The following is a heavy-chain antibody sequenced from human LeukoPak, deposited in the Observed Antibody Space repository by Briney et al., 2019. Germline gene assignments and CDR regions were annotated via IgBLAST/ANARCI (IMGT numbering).Heavy chain of an antibody. Sequence: SETLSLTCAVSGASISSSNYYWGWVRQSPGKGLEWIGNIYSSGNTYYNASLKSRVTMYIDTSKNQFSLKLSSVTAADTAVYYCAATVRYYYDSSGYYLSFSWFDPWGQGTLVTVSS. D-gene: IGHD3-22*01. CDR2: IYSSGNT. V-gene: IGHV4-39*01. CDR1: GASISSSNYY. CDR3: AATVRYYYDSSGYYLSFSWFDP. J-gene: IGHJ5*02.